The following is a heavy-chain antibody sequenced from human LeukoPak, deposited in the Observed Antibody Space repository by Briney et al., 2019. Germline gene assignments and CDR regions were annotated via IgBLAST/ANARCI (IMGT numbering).Heavy chain of an antibody. J-gene: IGHJ6*02. CDR3: ARAPSDYGDYIYYYGMDV. CDR2: ISSSSSYI. D-gene: IGHD4-17*01. Sequence: PGGSLRLSCAASGFTFSSYAMSWVRQAPGKGLEWVSSISSSSSYIYYADSVKGRFTISRDNAKNSLYLQMNSLRAEDTAVYYCARAPSDYGDYIYYYGMDVWGQGTTVTVSS. CDR1: GFTFSSYA. V-gene: IGHV3-21*01.